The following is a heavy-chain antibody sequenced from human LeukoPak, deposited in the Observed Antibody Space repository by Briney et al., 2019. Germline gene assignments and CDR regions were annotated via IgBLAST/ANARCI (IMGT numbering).Heavy chain of an antibody. CDR1: GFTFSSFW. CDR2: IKQDGSEK. V-gene: IGHV3-7*05. J-gene: IGHJ4*02. Sequence: GGSLRLSCAASGFTFSSFWMSWVRKAPGKGLEWVANIKQDGSEKYYVDSVKGRFTISRDNAKNPLYLQMNSLRAEDTAVYYCARGRYGDYPFDYLGQGTLVTVSS. CDR3: ARGRYGDYPFDY. D-gene: IGHD4-17*01.